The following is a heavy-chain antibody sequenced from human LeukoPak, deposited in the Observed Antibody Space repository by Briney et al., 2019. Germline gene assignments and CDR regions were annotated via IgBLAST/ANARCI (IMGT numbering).Heavy chain of an antibody. CDR1: GFTFSGYT. J-gene: IGHJ4*02. D-gene: IGHD2-15*01. V-gene: IGHV3-21*01. Sequence: GGSLRLSCAASGFTFSGYTMTWVRQAPGKGLEWVSSISNSSTYIYYADSVKGRFTISRDNAKNSLYLQMNSLRAEDTAVYYCARDPEGGNFDYWGQGTLVTVSS. CDR2: ISNSSTYI. CDR3: ARDPEGGNFDY.